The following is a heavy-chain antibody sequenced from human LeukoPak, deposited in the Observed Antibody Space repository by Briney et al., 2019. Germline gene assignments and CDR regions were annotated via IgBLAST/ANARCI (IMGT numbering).Heavy chain of an antibody. V-gene: IGHV4-31*03. D-gene: IGHD2-15*01. CDR1: GGSISSGSYY. Sequence: KASENLSCNCTVSGGSISSGSYYWSWTRQHPGKGLEWIGYIYYSGSTYYNPSLKSRVTISVDTSKNQFSLKLSSVTAADTAVYYCARGLGYSVNYFDYWGQGTLVTVSS. CDR3: ARGLGYSVNYFDY. CDR2: IYYSGST. J-gene: IGHJ4*02.